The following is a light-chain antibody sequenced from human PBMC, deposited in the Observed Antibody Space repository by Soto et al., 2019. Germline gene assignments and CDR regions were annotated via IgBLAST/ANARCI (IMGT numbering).Light chain of an antibody. CDR2: RAS. CDR3: HHYGISPPWT. CDR1: QSVSSD. J-gene: IGKJ1*01. Sequence: EIVMTQSPATLSVSLGERATLSCRASQSVSSDLAWYQQQPGQAPRLLIYRASIRATGIPARFSGSGSGTEFTLTIRRLEPEDFAVYYCHHYGISPPWTFGQGTTVDIK. V-gene: IGKV3-15*01.